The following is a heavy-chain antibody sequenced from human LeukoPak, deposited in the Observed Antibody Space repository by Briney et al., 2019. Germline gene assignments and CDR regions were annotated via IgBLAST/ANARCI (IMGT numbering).Heavy chain of an antibody. J-gene: IGHJ4*02. CDR2: ISAYNDNT. Sequence: ASVKVSCKASGYTFTNYGISWVRQAPGQGLEWMGWISAYNDNTNYAQKLQGRVTMNTDTSSTTAYMELRSLRSDDTAVYYCARDRASYGDYPDYWGQGTLVTVSS. CDR3: ARDRASYGDYPDY. D-gene: IGHD4-17*01. CDR1: GYTFTNYG. V-gene: IGHV1-18*01.